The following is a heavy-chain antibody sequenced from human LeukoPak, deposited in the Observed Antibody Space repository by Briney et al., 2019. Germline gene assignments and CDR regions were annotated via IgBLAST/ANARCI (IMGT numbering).Heavy chain of an antibody. CDR1: GFTFSSYA. V-gene: IGHV3-23*01. D-gene: IGHD4-17*01. Sequence: GGSLRLSCAASGFTFSSYAMSWVRQAPGKGLEWVSAISGSGGSTYYADSVKGRFTISRDNSKNTLYLQMNSLRAEDTAVYYCAKDLYGDYAFWFFFDYWGQGTLVTVSS. CDR2: ISGSGGST. CDR3: AKDLYGDYAFWFFFDY. J-gene: IGHJ4*02.